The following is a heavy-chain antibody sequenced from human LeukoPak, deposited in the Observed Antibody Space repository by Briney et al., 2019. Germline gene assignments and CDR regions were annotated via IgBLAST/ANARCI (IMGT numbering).Heavy chain of an antibody. CDR3: ARGTWDYYDSSGYTH. CDR2: ISSSSSYI. Sequence: GGSLRLSCAASGFTFSSYSMNWVRQAPGKGLEWVSSISSSSSYIYYADSVKGRLTISRDNAKNSLYLQMNSLRAEDTAVYYCARGTWDYYDSSGYTHWGQGTLVTVSS. D-gene: IGHD3-22*01. V-gene: IGHV3-21*01. CDR1: GFTFSSYS. J-gene: IGHJ4*02.